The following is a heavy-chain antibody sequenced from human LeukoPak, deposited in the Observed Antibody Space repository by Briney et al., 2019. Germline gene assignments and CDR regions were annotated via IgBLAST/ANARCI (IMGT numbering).Heavy chain of an antibody. CDR1: GGTFSSYA. D-gene: IGHD3-22*01. J-gene: IGHJ5*02. Sequence: GASVKVSCKASGGTFSSYAISWVRQAPGQGLEWMGGIIPIFGTANYAQKFQGRVTITADKSTSTAYMELSSLRSEDTAVYYCARDRSSAYGNWFDPWGRGTLVTVSS. V-gene: IGHV1-69*06. CDR2: IIPIFGTA. CDR3: ARDRSSAYGNWFDP.